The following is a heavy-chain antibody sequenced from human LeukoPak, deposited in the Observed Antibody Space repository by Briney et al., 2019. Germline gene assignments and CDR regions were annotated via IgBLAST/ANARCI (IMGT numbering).Heavy chain of an antibody. V-gene: IGHV1-18*01. D-gene: IGHD5-24*01. CDR1: GYTFTSYG. Sequence: ASVKVSCKASGYTFTSYGISWVRQAPGQGLEWMGWISAYNGNTNYAQKLQGRVTMTTDTSTSTAYMELRSLRSEDTAVYYCARDRPRLRDGYNWEGWFDPWGQGTLVTVSS. CDR2: ISAYNGNT. J-gene: IGHJ5*02. CDR3: ARDRPRLRDGYNWEGWFDP.